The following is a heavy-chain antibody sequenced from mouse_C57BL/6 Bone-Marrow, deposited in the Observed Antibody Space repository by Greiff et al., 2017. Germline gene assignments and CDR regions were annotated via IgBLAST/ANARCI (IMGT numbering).Heavy chain of an antibody. CDR3: ARWGTTVVATRFDY. Sequence: QVQLQQPGAELVRPGTSVKLSCKASGYTFTSYWMHLVKQRPGQGLEWIGVIDPSDSYTNYNQKFKGKATLTVDTSSSTAYMQLSSLTSEDSAVYYCARWGTTVVATRFDYWGQGTTLTVSS. CDR1: GYTFTSYW. J-gene: IGHJ2*01. V-gene: IGHV1-59*01. D-gene: IGHD1-1*01. CDR2: IDPSDSYT.